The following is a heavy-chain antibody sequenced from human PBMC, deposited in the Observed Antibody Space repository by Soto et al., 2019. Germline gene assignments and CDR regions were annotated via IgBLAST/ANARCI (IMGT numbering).Heavy chain of an antibody. D-gene: IGHD4-17*01. CDR1: GFTFSSYA. J-gene: IGHJ6*03. CDR3: AKDSGWTVTTYYYYMDV. CDR2: ISGSGGST. V-gene: IGHV3-23*01. Sequence: GGSLRLSCAASGFTFSSYAMSWVRQAPGKGLEWVSSISGSGGSTYYADSVKGRFTISRDNSKNTLYLQMNSLRAEDTAVYSCAKDSGWTVTTYYYYMDVWGKGTTVTVSS.